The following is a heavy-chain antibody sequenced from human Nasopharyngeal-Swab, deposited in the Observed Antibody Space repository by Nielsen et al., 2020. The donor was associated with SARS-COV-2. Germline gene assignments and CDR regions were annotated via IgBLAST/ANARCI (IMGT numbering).Heavy chain of an antibody. J-gene: IGHJ4*02. CDR3: ASTPLDSSGYYYAFHY. D-gene: IGHD3-22*01. Sequence: LKISSAASVFTFSRSTMHWVRQAPGKGLEWLAVISYDGSNKYYADSVKGRFTIPRDISKNTLYLQMNSLRAEDTAVFYCASTPLDSSGYYYAFHYWGRGTLVTVSS. CDR2: ISYDGSNK. CDR1: VFTFSRST. V-gene: IGHV3-30-3*01.